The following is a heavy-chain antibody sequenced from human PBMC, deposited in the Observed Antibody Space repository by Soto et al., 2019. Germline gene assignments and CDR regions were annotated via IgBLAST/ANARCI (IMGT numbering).Heavy chain of an antibody. D-gene: IGHD3-10*01. V-gene: IGHV1-69*01. CDR2: IIPIFVTP. Sequence: QVQLVQSGAEVKKPGSSVKVSCKASGGIFSTYAISWLRQAPGQGLEWMGGIIPIFVTPNYAQRFQGRVTITADESTTTSYRELSRLKSEDTAVYYCARDRDDYGSGNYYNRIDFWGQGPLVTVSS. CDR3: ARDRDDYGSGNYYNRIDF. J-gene: IGHJ4*02. CDR1: GGIFSTYA.